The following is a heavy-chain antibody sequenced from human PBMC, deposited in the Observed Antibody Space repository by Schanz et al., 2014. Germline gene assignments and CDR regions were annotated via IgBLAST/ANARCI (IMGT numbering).Heavy chain of an antibody. CDR1: GGTLDTYK. CDR2: LIPFLAVS. D-gene: IGHD3-16*01. Sequence: QDQLLQSGAAVKKPGSSVRVSCKASGGTLDTYKIAWARQVPGQGLEWMGRLIPFLAVSNYAQDFQGRVTFTADRATSAVHMDLRSLRSEDTGLYYCARAGRGYAYPLNSYPMDVWGQGTTVIVSS. J-gene: IGHJ6*02. V-gene: IGHV1-69*02. CDR3: ARAGRGYAYPLNSYPMDV.